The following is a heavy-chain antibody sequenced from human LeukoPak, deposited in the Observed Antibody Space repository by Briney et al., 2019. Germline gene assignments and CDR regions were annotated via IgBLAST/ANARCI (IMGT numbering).Heavy chain of an antibody. CDR3: ARLPGAKDAFDI. J-gene: IGHJ3*02. Sequence: GGSLRLSCVASGVTFSPYAMHWVRQAPGKGLEYVSGIGSYGGTTYYAASVKGRFTISRDNSKNTLFLQMGRLRAEDMDVYYCARLPGAKDAFDIWGQGTMVTVSS. V-gene: IGHV3-64*02. CDR1: GVTFSPYA. CDR2: IGSYGGTT. D-gene: IGHD4-17*01.